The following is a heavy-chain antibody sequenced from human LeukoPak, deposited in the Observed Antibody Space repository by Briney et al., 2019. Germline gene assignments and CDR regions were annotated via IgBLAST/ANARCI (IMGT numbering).Heavy chain of an antibody. CDR3: ARGPSGYHNT. CDR2: IGSNGGST. Sequence: HPGGSLRLSCAASGFTFSSYAMHWVRQAPGKGLEYVSAIGSNGGSTYYANSVKGRFTMYRDNSKNTLYLQMGSLRAEDMAVYYCARGPSGYHNTGGQGTLVTVSS. D-gene: IGHD5-12*01. V-gene: IGHV3-64*01. CDR1: GFTFSSYA. J-gene: IGHJ4*02.